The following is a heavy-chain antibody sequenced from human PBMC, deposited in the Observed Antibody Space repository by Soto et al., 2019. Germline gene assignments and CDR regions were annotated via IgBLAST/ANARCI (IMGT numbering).Heavy chain of an antibody. Sequence: PGGSLRLSCAASGFTFSSYAMHWFRQAPGKGLEWVAVISYDGSNKYYADSVKGRFTISRDNSKNTLYLQMNSLRAEDTAVYYCAREWYYYDSIAAAHYYYYGMDVWGQGTTVTVSS. J-gene: IGHJ6*01. CDR1: GFTFSSYA. D-gene: IGHD3-22*01. CDR3: AREWYYYDSIAAAHYYYYGMDV. V-gene: IGHV3-30-3*01. CDR2: ISYDGSNK.